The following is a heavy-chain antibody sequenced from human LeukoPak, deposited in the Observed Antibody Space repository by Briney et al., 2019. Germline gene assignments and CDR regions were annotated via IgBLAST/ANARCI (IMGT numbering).Heavy chain of an antibody. CDR1: GGSFSGYY. J-gene: IGHJ5*02. V-gene: IGHV4-34*01. Sequence: NSSETLSLTCAVYGGSFSGYYWSWIRQPPGKGLGWIGEINHSGSTNYNPSLKSRVTISVDTSKNQFSLKLGSVTAADTAVYYCARGSVRGVMRRNWFDPWGQGTLVTVSS. CDR2: INHSGST. D-gene: IGHD3-10*01. CDR3: ARGSVRGVMRRNWFDP.